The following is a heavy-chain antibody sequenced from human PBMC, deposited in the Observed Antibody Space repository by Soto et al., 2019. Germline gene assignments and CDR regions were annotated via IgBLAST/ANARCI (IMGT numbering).Heavy chain of an antibody. CDR1: GYSFRTYG. D-gene: IGHD3-10*01. CDR2: ISADIVNP. Sequence: QVHLVQSGAEVKKPGASVTVSCKTSGYSFRTYGITWVRQAPGQGLEWMGWISADIVNPIYAQKVQGRVTMTTDTSTSTAYMELRSLRFDDTAVYYCAREDRGQEYWGQGTLVIVSS. V-gene: IGHV1-18*04. J-gene: IGHJ4*02. CDR3: AREDRGQEY.